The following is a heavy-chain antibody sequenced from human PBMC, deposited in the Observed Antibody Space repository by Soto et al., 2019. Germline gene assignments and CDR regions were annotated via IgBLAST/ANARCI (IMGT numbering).Heavy chain of an antibody. CDR2: IYYSGST. Sequence: PSETLSLTCTVSGGSISSGGYYWSWIRQHPGKGLEWIGYIYYSGSTYYNPSLKSRVTISVDTSKNQFSLKLSSVTAADTAVYYCARDVSRYFADNWFDPWGQGTLVTVSS. CDR3: ARDVSRYFADNWFDP. D-gene: IGHD3-9*01. J-gene: IGHJ5*02. V-gene: IGHV4-31*03. CDR1: GGSISSGGYY.